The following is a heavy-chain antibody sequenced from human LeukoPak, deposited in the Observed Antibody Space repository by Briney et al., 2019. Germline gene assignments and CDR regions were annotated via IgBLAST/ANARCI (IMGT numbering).Heavy chain of an antibody. CDR2: ISGSGGST. V-gene: IGHV3-23*01. CDR1: GFTFSSYA. D-gene: IGHD3-3*01. CDR3: AKHGSGPRGAFDI. J-gene: IGHJ3*02. Sequence: QAGGSLRLSCAASGFTFSSYAMSWVRQAPGKGLEWVSAISGSGGSTYYADSVKGRFTISRDNSKNTLYLQMNSLRAEDTAVYYCAKHGSGPRGAFDIWGQGTMVTVSS.